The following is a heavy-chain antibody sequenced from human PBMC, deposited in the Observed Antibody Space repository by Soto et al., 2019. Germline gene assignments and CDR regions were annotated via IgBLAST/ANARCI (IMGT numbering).Heavy chain of an antibody. CDR3: AKVFYYYDSSGYYYFDY. J-gene: IGHJ4*02. CDR2: VSGSGSTI. D-gene: IGHD3-22*01. V-gene: IGHV3-23*01. Sequence: GGSLRRSCAAAGFTFSSYAVSWGRQAPGKGPEWISSVSGSGSTIYYAGSVKGRFTISRDNSKNTLYLQMSSLRAEDTAVYYCAKVFYYYDSSGYYYFDYWGRGTLVTFSS. CDR1: GFTFSSYA.